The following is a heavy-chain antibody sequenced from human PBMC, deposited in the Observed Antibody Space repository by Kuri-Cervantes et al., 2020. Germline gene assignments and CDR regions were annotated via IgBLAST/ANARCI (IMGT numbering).Heavy chain of an antibody. CDR1: GGTFSSYA. D-gene: IGHD3-9*01. J-gene: IGHJ6*02. V-gene: IGHV1-2*02. CDR3: ARDLSLRYFDWFDRSYYYYGTDV. Sequence: ASVKVSCKASGGTFSSYAISWVRQAPGQGLEWMGWINPNSGGTNYAQKFQGRVTMTRDTSISTAYMELSRLRSDDTVVYYCARDLSLRYFDWFDRSYYYYGTDVWGQGTTVTVSS. CDR2: INPNSGGT.